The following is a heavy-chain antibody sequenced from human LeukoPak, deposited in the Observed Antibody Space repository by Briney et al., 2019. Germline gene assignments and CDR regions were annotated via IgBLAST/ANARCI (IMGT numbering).Heavy chain of an antibody. CDR2: INHSGST. J-gene: IGHJ4*02. CDR3: ASGRFLGGTPPSH. V-gene: IGHV4-34*01. CDR1: GGSFSGYY. Sequence: SETLSLTCAVYGGSFSGYYWSWIRQPPGKGLEWIGEINHSGSTNYNPSLKSRVTISVDTSKNQFSLKLSSVTAADTAVYYCASGRFLGGTPPSHWGQGTLVTVSS. D-gene: IGHD3-3*01.